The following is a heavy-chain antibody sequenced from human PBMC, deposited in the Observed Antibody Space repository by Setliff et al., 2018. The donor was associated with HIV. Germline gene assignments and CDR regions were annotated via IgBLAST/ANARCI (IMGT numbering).Heavy chain of an antibody. CDR2: NYYTGTT. D-gene: IGHD4-17*01. J-gene: IGHJ6*03. CDR3: ARGPSNDYGLYYYYYYYMDV. CDR1: RGSISRYY. V-gene: IGHV4-59*01. Sequence: SETLSLTCTVSRGSISRYYWSWIRQPPGKGLEWIGYNYYTGTTKYNPPLKRRVTMSVDTSKKQLSLKLSYLTAAETAVYYCARGPSNDYGLYYYYYYYMDVWGKGTTVTVSS.